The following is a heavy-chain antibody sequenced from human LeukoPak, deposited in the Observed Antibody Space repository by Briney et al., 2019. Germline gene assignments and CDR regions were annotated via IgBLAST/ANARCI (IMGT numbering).Heavy chain of an antibody. D-gene: IGHD3-16*02. CDR1: GGSFSGCY. J-gene: IGHJ3*02. CDR2: ISHSGST. V-gene: IGHV4-34*01. Sequence: SETLSLTCAVYGGSFSGCYWSWIRQPPGKGLEWIGEISHSGSTNYNPSLKSRVTISVDTSKNQFSLKLSSVTAADTAVYYCTRTTPMITFGGVIAHDAFDIWGQGTMVTVSS. CDR3: TRTTPMITFGGVIAHDAFDI.